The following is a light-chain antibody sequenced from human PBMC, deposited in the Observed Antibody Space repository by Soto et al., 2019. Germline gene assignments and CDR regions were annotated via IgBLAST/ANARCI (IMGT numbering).Light chain of an antibody. CDR3: QQANSFPLT. CDR1: PAISSL. V-gene: IGKV1-12*01. CDR2: TAS. J-gene: IGKJ4*01. Sequence: DLQMTQSPSSVSASVGDRVTITCRASPAISSLLAWYQQKPGKAPNLLIHTASSLQSGVPSRFSGSGSGTDFTLTISSLQPEDFATYYCQQANSFPLTFGGGTKVEIK.